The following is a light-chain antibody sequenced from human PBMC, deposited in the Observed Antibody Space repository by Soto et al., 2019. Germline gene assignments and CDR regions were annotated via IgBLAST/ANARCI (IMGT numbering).Light chain of an antibody. V-gene: IGLV2-14*01. CDR1: SSDVGAYNS. J-gene: IGLJ1*01. CDR3: TTYTNSSTLGV. Sequence: QSVLTQPASVSGSPGQSITISCAGTSSDVGAYNSVCWYQQHPGKAPKLMIYEVSNRPSGVSNRFSGSKSGDTASLTIPGLQAEVEAAYYSTTYTNSSTLGVFGTGTKVTVL. CDR2: EVS.